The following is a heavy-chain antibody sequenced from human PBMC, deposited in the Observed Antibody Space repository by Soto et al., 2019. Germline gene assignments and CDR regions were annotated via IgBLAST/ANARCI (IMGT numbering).Heavy chain of an antibody. D-gene: IGHD3-10*01. J-gene: IGHJ6*02. CDR3: ARISGYGSSYYYYYGMDV. CDR1: GGSISSSSYY. CDR2: IYYSGST. V-gene: IGHV4-39*01. Sequence: QLQLQESGPGLVKPSETLSLTCNVSGGSISSSSYYWGWIRQPPGKGLEWIGSIYYSGSTYYNPSLKSRVTISVDTSKNQFSLKLSSVTAADTAVYYCARISGYGSSYYYYYGMDVWGQGTTVTVSS.